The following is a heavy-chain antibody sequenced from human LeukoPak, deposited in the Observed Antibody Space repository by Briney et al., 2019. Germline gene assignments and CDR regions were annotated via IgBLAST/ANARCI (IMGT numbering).Heavy chain of an antibody. V-gene: IGHV3-21*01. J-gene: IGHJ4*02. CDR1: GFIFSTYS. CDR3: ARDLAIDY. Sequence: GGSLRLSCAASGFIFSTYSMNWVRQAPGKGLEWVSSISSSSTYIYYADSLKGRFTISRDNSKNTLYLQMNSLRAEDTAVYYCARDLAIDYWGQGTLVTVSS. CDR2: ISSSSTYI.